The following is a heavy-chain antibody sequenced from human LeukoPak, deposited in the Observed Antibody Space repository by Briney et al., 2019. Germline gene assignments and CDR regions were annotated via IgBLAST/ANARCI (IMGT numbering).Heavy chain of an antibody. J-gene: IGHJ4*02. V-gene: IGHV3-21*01. CDR1: GFTFNTYS. Sequence: PGGSLRLSCAASGFTFNTYSMNWGRQAPGRGLEWVSSIISSISYTYYPDPVRGGFTISRDTPKKTLYMQMNSLRSEDKAVYDFARDGEGYGWNYAFDYWGQGTLVTVSS. CDR3: ARDGEGYGWNYAFDY. D-gene: IGHD1-7*01. CDR2: IISSISYT.